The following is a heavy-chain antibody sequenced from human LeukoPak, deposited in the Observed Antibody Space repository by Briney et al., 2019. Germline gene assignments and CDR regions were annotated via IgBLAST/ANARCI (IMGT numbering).Heavy chain of an antibody. CDR3: ARDRRTRQESYYYYYYMDV. CDR2: IYSGGST. CDR1: GLTFSSYA. V-gene: IGHV3-66*02. Sequence: GGSLRLSCAASGLTFSSYAMSWVRQAPGKGLGWVSVIYSGGSTYYADSVKGRFTISRDNSKNTLYLQMNSLRAEDTAVYYCARDRRTRQESYYYYYYMDVWGKGITVTVSS. J-gene: IGHJ6*03. D-gene: IGHD2/OR15-2a*01.